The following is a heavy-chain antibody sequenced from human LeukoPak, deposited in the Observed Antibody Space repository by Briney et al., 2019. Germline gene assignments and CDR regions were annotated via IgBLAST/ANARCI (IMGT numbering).Heavy chain of an antibody. CDR2: IKQDGSEK. V-gene: IGHV3-7*01. J-gene: IGHJ6*03. Sequence: GGSLRLSCAASGFTFSNYWMSWVRQAPGKGLEWVANIKQDGSEKYYVDSVKGRFTISRDNAKNSLYLQMNSLRAEDTAVYYCARNPYYYGSGSYYHYYHYMDVWGKGTTVTISS. D-gene: IGHD3-10*01. CDR1: GFTFSNYW. CDR3: ARNPYYYGSGSYYHYYHYMDV.